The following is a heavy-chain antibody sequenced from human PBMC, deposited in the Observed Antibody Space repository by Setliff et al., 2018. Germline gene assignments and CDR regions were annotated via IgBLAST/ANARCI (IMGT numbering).Heavy chain of an antibody. CDR1: GYSISSGYY. J-gene: IGHJ4*02. CDR3: ARGGQQLYYFDY. D-gene: IGHD6-13*01. Sequence: ASETLSLTCTVSGYSISSGYYWGWIRQPPGKGLEWIGSIYHSGSTYYNPPLKSRVTISVDTSKNQFSLKLSSVTAADTAVYYCARGGQQLYYFDYWGQGTLVTVSS. CDR2: IYHSGST. V-gene: IGHV4-38-2*02.